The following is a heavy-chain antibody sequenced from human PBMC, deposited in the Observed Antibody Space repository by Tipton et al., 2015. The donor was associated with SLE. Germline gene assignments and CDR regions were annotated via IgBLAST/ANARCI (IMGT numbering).Heavy chain of an antibody. V-gene: IGHV4-34*01. D-gene: IGHD3-10*01. CDR2: INHSGST. J-gene: IGHJ5*02. CDR1: GGSISGYY. CDR3: ARGESDYYGSGSPWSWFDP. Sequence: TLSLTCTVSGGSISGYYWSWIRQPPGKGLEWIGEINHSGSTNYNPSLKSRVTISVDTSKNQFSLKLSSVAAADTAVYYCARGESDYYGSGSPWSWFDPWGQGTLVTVSS.